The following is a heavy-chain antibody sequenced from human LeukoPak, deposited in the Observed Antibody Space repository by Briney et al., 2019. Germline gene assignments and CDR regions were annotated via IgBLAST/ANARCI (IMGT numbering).Heavy chain of an antibody. CDR3: ATHPIRDGFGNAFDI. Sequence: GESLKISCKVSGYSSTTYWLAWVRQMSGRGLEWMGVIHPGDSDTRYNPSFQGRVTISVDKSTTTAYLQYNSLGPSDTAIYYCATHPIRDGFGNAFDIWGQGTLVTVSS. D-gene: IGHD5-24*01. CDR1: GYSSTTYW. J-gene: IGHJ3*02. CDR2: IHPGDSDT. V-gene: IGHV5-51*01.